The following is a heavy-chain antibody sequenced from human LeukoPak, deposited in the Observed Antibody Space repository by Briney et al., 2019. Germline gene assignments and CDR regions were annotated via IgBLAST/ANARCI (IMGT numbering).Heavy chain of an antibody. CDR2: INPNSGVT. V-gene: IGHV1-2*02. CDR1: GYTFTGYY. Sequence: ASVKVSCKASGYTFTGYYMHWVRQAPGQGLEWMGWINPNSGVTNYAQKFQGRVTMTRDTSIGTAYMELSRLRSDDTAVYYCASTGAEYYYDSSGYNYWGQGTLVTVSS. D-gene: IGHD3-22*01. J-gene: IGHJ4*02. CDR3: ASTGAEYYYDSSGYNY.